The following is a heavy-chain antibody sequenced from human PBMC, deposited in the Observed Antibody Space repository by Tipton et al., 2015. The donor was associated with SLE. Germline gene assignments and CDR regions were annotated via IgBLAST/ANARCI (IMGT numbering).Heavy chain of an antibody. D-gene: IGHD5-12*01. J-gene: IGHJ4*02. V-gene: IGHV4-34*01. CDR3: ARGRYSGSAY. CDR2: INHSGST. CDR1: GGSFSGYY. Sequence: TLSLTCAVYGGSFSGYYWSWIRQPPGKGLEWIGEINHSGSTNYNPSLKSRVTISAGTSKNHFSLKLSSVTAADTAVYYCARGRYSGSAYWGQGTLVTVSS.